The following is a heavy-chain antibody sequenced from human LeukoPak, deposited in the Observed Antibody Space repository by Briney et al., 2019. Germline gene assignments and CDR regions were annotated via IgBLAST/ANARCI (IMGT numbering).Heavy chain of an antibody. CDR1: GFTFSSYE. CDR2: ISSSGSTI. J-gene: IGHJ4*02. CDR3: SSLSMAWLDY. D-gene: IGHD6-6*01. V-gene: IGHV3-48*03. Sequence: GGSLRLSCAASGFTFSSYEMNWVRQAPGKGLEWVSYISSSGSTIYYADSVKGRFTISRDNAKNSLYLQVNSLRAEDTAVCYCSSLSMAWLDYWGQGTLVTVSS.